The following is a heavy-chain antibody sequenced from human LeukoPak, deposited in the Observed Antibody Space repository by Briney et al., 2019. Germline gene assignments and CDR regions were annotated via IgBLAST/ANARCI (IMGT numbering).Heavy chain of an antibody. Sequence: PGGSLRLSCAASGFTFSSYSVNWVRQAPGKGLEWVSYISSSSSTIYYADSVKGRFTISRDNAKNSLYLQMNSLRAEDTAVYYCAREEGCSSTSCYMDYWGQGTLVTVSS. V-gene: IGHV3-48*01. CDR2: ISSSSSTI. CDR1: GFTFSSYS. CDR3: AREEGCSSTSCYMDY. D-gene: IGHD2-2*02. J-gene: IGHJ4*02.